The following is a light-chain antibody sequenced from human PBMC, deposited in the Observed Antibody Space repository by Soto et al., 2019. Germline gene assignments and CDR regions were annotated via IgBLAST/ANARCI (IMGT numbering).Light chain of an antibody. CDR2: GVS. V-gene: IGKV3-15*01. Sequence: EIVMTQSPATLSVSPGERATLSCRASQSVSSNLAWYQQKPGQAPRLLMYGVSTRATGIPARFSGSGSGTEFTLTISSLQSEDFAVYYCQQYNNWPQTFGQGTKVDI. CDR3: QQYNNWPQT. J-gene: IGKJ1*01. CDR1: QSVSSN.